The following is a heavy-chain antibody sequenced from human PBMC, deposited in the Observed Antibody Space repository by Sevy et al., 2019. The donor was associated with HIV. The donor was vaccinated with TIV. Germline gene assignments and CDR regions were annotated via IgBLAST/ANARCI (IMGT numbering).Heavy chain of an antibody. CDR2: IRNKADSYTT. CDR1: GFTFSDHY. CDR3: ATHAGIAAAGRVFDY. D-gene: IGHD6-13*01. J-gene: IGHJ4*02. Sequence: GGSLRLSCAASGFTFSDHYMEWVRQAPGKGLEWVGRIRNKADSYTTEYAASVTGRFTISSDDYKTSLYLLMNSLKTEDAAVYYCATHAGIAAAGRVFDYWGQGTLVTVSS. V-gene: IGHV3-72*01.